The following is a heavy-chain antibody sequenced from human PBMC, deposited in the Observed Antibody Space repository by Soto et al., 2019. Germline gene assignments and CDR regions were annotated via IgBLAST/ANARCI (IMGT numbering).Heavy chain of an antibody. V-gene: IGHV2-70*01. CDR1: GFSLITSGMC. Sequence: SGPALGNPTQALTLTCTFSGFSLITSGMCVSWIRQPPGKALEWLALIDWDDDKYYSTSLKTRLTISKDTSKNQVVLTMTNMDPVDTATYYCARITSGWYVDPWGQGTLVTVSS. CDR3: ARITSGWYVDP. CDR2: IDWDDDK. D-gene: IGHD6-19*01. J-gene: IGHJ5*02.